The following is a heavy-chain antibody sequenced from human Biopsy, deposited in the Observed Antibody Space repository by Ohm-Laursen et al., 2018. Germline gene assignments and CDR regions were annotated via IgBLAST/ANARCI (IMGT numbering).Heavy chain of an antibody. CDR2: RFHSGSP. CDR1: GGSITADF. V-gene: IGHV4-59*08. Sequence: SDTLSLTCTVSGGSITADFWTWIRQTPGERLEWIGYRFHSGSPMYNPSLKSRVTISVVTSKSQFSLTLTSVTAADTAVYYCVRLNRRGNIIFFDYWGRGTLVTVSS. D-gene: IGHD3/OR15-3a*01. J-gene: IGHJ4*02. CDR3: VRLNRRGNIIFFDY.